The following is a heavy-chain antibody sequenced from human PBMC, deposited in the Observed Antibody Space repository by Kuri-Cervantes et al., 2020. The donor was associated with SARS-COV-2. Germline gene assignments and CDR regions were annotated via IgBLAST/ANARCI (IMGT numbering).Heavy chain of an antibody. CDR1: GFTVSSNY. V-gene: IGHV3-66*02. Sequence: GSLKISCAASGFTVSSNYMSWVRQAPGKGLEWVSVIYSGSSTYYADSVKGRFTISSDNSKNTLYLQMNSLRAEDTAVYYCALMEQQPSGDFQHWGQGTLVTVSS. CDR3: ALMEQQPSGDFQH. CDR2: IYSGSST. J-gene: IGHJ1*01. D-gene: IGHD6-13*01.